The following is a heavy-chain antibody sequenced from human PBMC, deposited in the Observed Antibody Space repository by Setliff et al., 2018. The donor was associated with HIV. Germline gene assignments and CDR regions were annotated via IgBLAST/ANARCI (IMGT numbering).Heavy chain of an antibody. Sequence: PSETLSLTCTVSGGSISSYYWSWIRQPPGKGLEWIGHIYPSGGTDYNPSLKSRVTISLDTSKSQFSLNLSSVTAADTAVYYCASRAGGDYWGQGTLVTVS. CDR3: ASRAGGDY. CDR1: GGSISSYY. CDR2: IYPSGGT. D-gene: IGHD3-16*01. J-gene: IGHJ4*02. V-gene: IGHV4-4*08.